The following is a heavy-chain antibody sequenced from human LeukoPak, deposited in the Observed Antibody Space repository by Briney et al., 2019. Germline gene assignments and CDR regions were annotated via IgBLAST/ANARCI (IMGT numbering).Heavy chain of an antibody. CDR3: TRDRRDGCNDGYFNL. Sequence: PGGSLRLSCTASGFTIGEYAMTWVRQAPGRGLEWLGFIRSKSYYETTQYAASVRGRFTISRDDSKSVTYLQMNSLKTEDTAVYFCTRDRRDGCNDGYFNLWGRGTLVTVSS. D-gene: IGHD5-24*01. V-gene: IGHV3-49*04. CDR1: GFTIGEYA. J-gene: IGHJ2*01. CDR2: IRSKSYYETT.